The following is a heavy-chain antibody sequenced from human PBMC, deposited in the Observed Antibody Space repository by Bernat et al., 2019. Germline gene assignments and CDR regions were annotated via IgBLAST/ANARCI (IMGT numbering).Heavy chain of an antibody. D-gene: IGHD3-3*01. CDR3: ARPLRYYDFWSGQSD. J-gene: IGHJ4*02. CDR2: ISSSSSYI. V-gene: IGHV3-21*01. CDR1: GFTFSSYS. Sequence: EVQLVESGGGLVKPGGSLRLSCAASGFTFSSYSMNWVRQAPGKGLEWVSSISSSSSYIYYADSVKGRFTISRDNAKNSLYLQMNSLRAEDTAVYYCARPLRYYDFWSGQSDWGQGTLVTVSS.